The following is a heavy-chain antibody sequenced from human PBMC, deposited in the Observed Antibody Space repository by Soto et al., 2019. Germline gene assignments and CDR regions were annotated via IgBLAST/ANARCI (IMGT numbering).Heavy chain of an antibody. Sequence: QVQIVQSGAEVQQPGASVKISCKASGYTFTTSAMHWVRQAPGQRLEWLGYINAGNGYTRYSQSFQGRVTITRDTSATTVWMELSSLRFEDTAVYYCAGAPGSGENFLIGYWGQGTLVTVSS. CDR2: INAGNGYT. D-gene: IGHD2-15*01. J-gene: IGHJ4*02. V-gene: IGHV1-3*01. CDR1: GYTFTTSA. CDR3: AGAPGSGENFLIGY.